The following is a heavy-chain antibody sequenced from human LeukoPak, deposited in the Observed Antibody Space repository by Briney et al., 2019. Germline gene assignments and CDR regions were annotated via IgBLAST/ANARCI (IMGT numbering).Heavy chain of an antibody. J-gene: IGHJ4*02. Sequence: KSSETLSLTCAVYGGSFSGYYWSWIRQPPGKGLEWIGEINHSGSTKSNPSLMSRVTISVDTSKNQFSLKLSSVTAADMAVYYCASLSIAVAGPRKWYYYFDYWGQGTLVTVSS. V-gene: IGHV4-34*01. D-gene: IGHD6-19*01. CDR2: INHSGST. CDR1: GGSFSGYY. CDR3: ASLSIAVAGPRKWYYYFDY.